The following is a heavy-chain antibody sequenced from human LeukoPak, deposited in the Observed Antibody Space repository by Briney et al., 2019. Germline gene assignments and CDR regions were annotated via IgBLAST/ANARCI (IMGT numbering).Heavy chain of an antibody. Sequence: ASVKVSCKASGYTFTSYGISWVRQAPGQGLEWMGWISAYNGSTNYAQKLQGRVTMTTDTSTSTAYMELRSLRSDDTAVYYCARVGPGGNWNYASGYGMDVWGQGTTVTVSS. J-gene: IGHJ6*02. CDR3: ARVGPGGNWNYASGYGMDV. CDR2: ISAYNGST. V-gene: IGHV1-18*01. CDR1: GYTFTSYG. D-gene: IGHD1-7*01.